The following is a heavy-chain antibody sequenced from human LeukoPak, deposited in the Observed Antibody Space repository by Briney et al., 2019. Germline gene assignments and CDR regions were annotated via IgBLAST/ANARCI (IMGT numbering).Heavy chain of an antibody. CDR3: AREVGYCSGGSCYSYFDY. D-gene: IGHD2-15*01. CDR1: GGSISSYY. J-gene: IGHJ4*02. V-gene: IGHV4-59*01. Sequence: KSSETLSLTCTVSGGSISSYYWSWIRQPPRKGLEWIGYIYYSGSTNYNASLTNRVTISVDTSKNQFSLKLSSVTAADTAVYYCAREVGYCSGGSCYSYFDYWGQGTLVTVSS. CDR2: IYYSGST.